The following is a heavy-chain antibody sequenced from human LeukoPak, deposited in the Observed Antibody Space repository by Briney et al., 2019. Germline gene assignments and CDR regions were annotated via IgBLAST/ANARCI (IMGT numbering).Heavy chain of an antibody. CDR2: TRNKANSYTT. D-gene: IGHD5-18*01. V-gene: IGHV3-72*01. CDR1: GFTFSDHY. J-gene: IGHJ6*02. Sequence: PGGSLRLSCAASGFTFSDHYMDWVRQAPGKGLEWVGRTRNKANSYTTEYAASVKGRFTISRDDSKNSLYLQMNSLKTEDTAVYYCARGGLGYSYGYYYYGMDVWGQGTTVTVSS. CDR3: ARGGLGYSYGYYYYGMDV.